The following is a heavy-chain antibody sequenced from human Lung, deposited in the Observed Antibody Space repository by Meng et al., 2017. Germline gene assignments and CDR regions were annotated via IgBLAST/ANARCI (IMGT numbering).Heavy chain of an antibody. CDR1: VGAVSHYS. CDR2: ITHSGST. Sequence: PCTTRPLTLVVSVGAVSHYSWTRIRPPPGKGLEWIGEITHSGSTNYNPSLESRATISVDTSQNNLSLKLSSVTAADSAVYYCARGPTTMAHDFDYWGQGTLVTVSS. V-gene: IGHV4-34*01. J-gene: IGHJ4*02. D-gene: IGHD4-11*01. CDR3: ARGPTTMAHDFDY.